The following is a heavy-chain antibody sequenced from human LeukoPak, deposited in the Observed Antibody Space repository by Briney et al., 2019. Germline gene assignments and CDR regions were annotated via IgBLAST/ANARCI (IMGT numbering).Heavy chain of an antibody. CDR3: ARDIAVAAGPFDV. Sequence: GASVKVSCKASGYIFTGYYLHWARQAPGQGLEWMGWINTNSGGTNYAQKFQGRVTMTRDTSISTAFMELSRLRSDDTAVYYCARDIAVAAGPFDVWGQGTMVTVSS. J-gene: IGHJ3*01. CDR1: GYIFTGYY. D-gene: IGHD6-13*01. V-gene: IGHV1-2*02. CDR2: INTNSGGT.